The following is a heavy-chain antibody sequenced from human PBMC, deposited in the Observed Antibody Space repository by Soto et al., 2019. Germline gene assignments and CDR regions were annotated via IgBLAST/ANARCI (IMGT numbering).Heavy chain of an antibody. Sequence: QVQLVQSGAEVKKPGSSVKVSCEAPGGTFDHAAITWVRQAPGQGLEWVGGINPMFNSTHYAQKFQGRVTITADAVTSTAFMEPRGLTSDDPAVYYCARQIFAADYWGQGTLLVVSS. CDR3: ARQIFAADY. D-gene: IGHD3-9*01. CDR2: INPMFNST. J-gene: IGHJ4*02. V-gene: IGHV1-69*01. CDR1: GGTFDHAA.